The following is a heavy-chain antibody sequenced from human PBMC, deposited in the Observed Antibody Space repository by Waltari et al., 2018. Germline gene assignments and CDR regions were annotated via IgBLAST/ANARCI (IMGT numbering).Heavy chain of an antibody. Sequence: EVQLVESGGALVQPGKSLRLSCAASGFNFRSYWMSWVRQAPGKGPEWVANIKGDESEKYYVDSVRGRFTISRDNAKNILDLQMNWLRAEDTALYHCARSVVTIPGESWGQGTLVSVSS. CDR2: IKGDESEK. J-gene: IGHJ1*01. CDR3: ARSVVTIPGES. CDR1: GFNFRSYW. D-gene: IGHD2-21*02. V-gene: IGHV3-7*03.